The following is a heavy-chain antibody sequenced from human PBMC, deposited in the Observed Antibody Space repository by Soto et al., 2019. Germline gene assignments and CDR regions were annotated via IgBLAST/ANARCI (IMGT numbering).Heavy chain of an antibody. V-gene: IGHV4-59*01. CDR3: ARTSYGDYGLEYYYYYYMDV. D-gene: IGHD4-17*01. Sequence: SETLSLTCTVSGGSISSYYWSWIRQPPGKGLECIGYIYYSGSTNYNPSLKSRVTISVDTSKNQFSLKLSSATAADTAVYYCARTSYGDYGLEYYYYYYMDVWGKGTTVTVSS. CDR2: IYYSGST. J-gene: IGHJ6*03. CDR1: GGSISSYY.